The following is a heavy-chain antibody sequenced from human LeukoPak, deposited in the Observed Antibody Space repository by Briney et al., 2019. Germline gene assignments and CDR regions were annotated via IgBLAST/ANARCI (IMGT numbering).Heavy chain of an antibody. J-gene: IGHJ4*02. CDR2: IIPIFGTA. V-gene: IGHV1-69*01. CDR1: GGTFSSYA. Sequence: SVNVSRMASGGTFSSYAMRWVRQAPGQGLEWMGGIIPIFGTANYAQKFQGRVTIIADESTSTAYMELSSLRSEDTAVYYCARGPQVVVPAAVSYSFDYWDEGPLVTVSS. D-gene: IGHD2-2*01. CDR3: ARGPQVVVPAAVSYSFDY.